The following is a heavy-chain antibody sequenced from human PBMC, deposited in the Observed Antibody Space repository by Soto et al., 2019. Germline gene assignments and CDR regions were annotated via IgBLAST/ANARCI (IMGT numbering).Heavy chain of an antibody. V-gene: IGHV3-48*02. Sequence: ESGGVLAQPGGSLRLSCGASGFTFSNYHMNWVRQAPGKGLEWIAYITYSSGHTQYADSVKGRFTISRDNARNSLFLQMNSLRDEDTAVYFCARERPGIPFDYWGQGTLGTVSS. CDR3: ARERPGIPFDY. CDR1: GFTFSNYH. D-gene: IGHD1-26*01. CDR2: ITYSSGHT. J-gene: IGHJ4*02.